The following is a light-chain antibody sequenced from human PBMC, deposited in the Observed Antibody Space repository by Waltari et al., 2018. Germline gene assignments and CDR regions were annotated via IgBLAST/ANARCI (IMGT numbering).Light chain of an antibody. CDR1: SHDVDAFNY. V-gene: IGLV2-14*03. CDR2: DVT. Sequence: QSVLTQPAYVSGSPGQSITISCTGSSHDVDAFNYVAWYQQHPDKAPKLILFDVTTRASGVSSRFSGSKSANTASLTISGLQAEDEAFYYCSSHTTRSLLGVFGGGTKLTVL. J-gene: IGLJ3*02. CDR3: SSHTTRSLLGV.